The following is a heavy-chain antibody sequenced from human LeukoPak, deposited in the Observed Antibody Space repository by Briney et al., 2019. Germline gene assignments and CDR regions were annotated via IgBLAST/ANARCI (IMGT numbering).Heavy chain of an antibody. D-gene: IGHD6-13*01. V-gene: IGHV3-53*01. CDR3: AADTHSRSWFDH. J-gene: IGHJ5*02. CDR2: IYTDGTT. CDR1: GFTVSSIY. Sequence: GGSLRLSCAVSGFTVSSIYMSWVRQAPGKGLGWVSLIYTDGTTYYSESVKGRFTISRDNSRNTLYLQMNSLRVEDTATYYCAADTHSRSWFDHWGQGTLVTVSS.